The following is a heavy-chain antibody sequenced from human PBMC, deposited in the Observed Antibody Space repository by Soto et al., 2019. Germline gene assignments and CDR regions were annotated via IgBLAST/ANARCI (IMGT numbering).Heavy chain of an antibody. CDR3: ARAQEIDNFWSLGYYYTMDV. Sequence: EVQLVESGGGLVQPGGSLRLSCAASGFTFSSYEMHWVRQAPGKGLEWISYISSSGSTIYYADSVKGRFTISRDNAKNSLYLQMNSLRAEDTAVYYCARAQEIDNFWSLGYYYTMDVWGQGTTVTVSS. J-gene: IGHJ6*02. V-gene: IGHV3-48*03. D-gene: IGHD3-3*01. CDR2: ISSSGSTI. CDR1: GFTFSSYE.